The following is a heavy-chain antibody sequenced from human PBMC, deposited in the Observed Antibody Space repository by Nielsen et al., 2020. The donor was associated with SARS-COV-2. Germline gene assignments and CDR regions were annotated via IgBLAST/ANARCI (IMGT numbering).Heavy chain of an antibody. CDR2: IYTSGST. CDR3: ARRPQPYYYYYGMDV. CDR1: GGSISSGSYY. D-gene: IGHD2-2*01. V-gene: IGHV4-61*02. J-gene: IGHJ6*02. Sequence: SETLSLTCTVSGGSISSGSYYWSWIRQPAGKGLEWIGRIYTSGSTNYNPSLKSRVTISVDTSKNQFSLKLSSVTAADTAVYYCARRPQPYYYYYGMDVWGQGTTVTVSS.